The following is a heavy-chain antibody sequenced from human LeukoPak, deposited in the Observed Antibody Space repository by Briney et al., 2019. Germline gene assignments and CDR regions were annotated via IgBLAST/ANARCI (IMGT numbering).Heavy chain of an antibody. CDR1: GGSISSSSYY. CDR3: ARDSTYYDFWSGYYLGYYFDY. V-gene: IGHV4-39*07. Sequence: SETLSLTCTVSGGSISSSSYYWGWIRQPPGKGLEWIGSIYYSGSTYYNPSLKSRVTISVDTSKNQFSLKLSSVTAADTAVYYCARDSTYYDFWSGYYLGYYFDYWGQGTLVTVSS. D-gene: IGHD3-3*01. CDR2: IYYSGST. J-gene: IGHJ4*02.